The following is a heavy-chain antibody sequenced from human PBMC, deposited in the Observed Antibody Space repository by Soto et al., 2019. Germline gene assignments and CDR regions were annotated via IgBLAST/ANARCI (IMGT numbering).Heavy chain of an antibody. CDR3: ARDMGDYDSYYYFAMDV. CDR1: GFTCSRDG. V-gene: IGHV3-21*01. Sequence: AGSLRLSCAASGFTCSRDGMHGVRQAPGKGLEWVSAISSSSSYIYYADSVKGRFTISRDNAKNSLYLQMNSLRAEDTAVYYCARDMGDYDSYYYFAMDVWGQGTTVTVSS. J-gene: IGHJ6*02. CDR2: ISSSSSYI. D-gene: IGHD3-16*01.